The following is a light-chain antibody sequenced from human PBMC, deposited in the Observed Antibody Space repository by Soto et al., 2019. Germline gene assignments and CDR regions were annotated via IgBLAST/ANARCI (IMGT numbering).Light chain of an antibody. CDR3: TAWTTSTTMI. CDR1: SSDIGAYNY. Sequence: QAVVTQPASVSGSPEQSITISCTGTSSDIGAYNYVSWYQQHPGKAPKLMIYDVNIRPSGVSNRFSGSKSGNTASLTISGLQAEDEADYYCTAWTTSTTMIFGGGTKLTVL. CDR2: DVN. V-gene: IGLV2-14*03. J-gene: IGLJ2*01.